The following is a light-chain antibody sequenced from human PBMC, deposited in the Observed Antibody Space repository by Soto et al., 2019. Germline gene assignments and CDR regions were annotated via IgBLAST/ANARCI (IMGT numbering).Light chain of an antibody. CDR1: TSDVGAYDY. CDR2: DVN. Sequence: QSALTQPRSVSGSPGQSVTISCTGTTSDVGAYDYVSWYQQYPGKAPKLMLYDVNKRPSGVPDRFSGSKSGNTASLTISGLQAEDEADYYCSSYAGSYTHVVFGGGTKLTVL. V-gene: IGLV2-11*01. CDR3: SSYAGSYTHVV. J-gene: IGLJ2*01.